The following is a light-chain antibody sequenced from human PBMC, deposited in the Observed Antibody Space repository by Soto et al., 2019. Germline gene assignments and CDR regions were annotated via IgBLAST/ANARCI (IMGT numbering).Light chain of an antibody. CDR1: QSVMSNY. CDR2: GAS. J-gene: IGKJ1*01. V-gene: IGKV3-20*01. Sequence: EVVLTQSPGSLSLSPGERATLSCRASQSVMSNYLSWYQQKPGQPPRLLIYGASSRATGIPDRFSGSGSGTDFTLTISRLEPEDFAMYYCLHHGSSLWTFGQGTKVDI. CDR3: LHHGSSLWT.